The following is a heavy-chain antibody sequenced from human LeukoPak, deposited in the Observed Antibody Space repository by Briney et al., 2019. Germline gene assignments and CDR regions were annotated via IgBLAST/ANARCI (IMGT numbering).Heavy chain of an antibody. D-gene: IGHD6-19*01. CDR3: ARFSSGWYGHY. Sequence: SETLSLTCTVSGGSISSSSYYWGWIRQPPGKGLEWIGNIYYSGSTYYNPSLKSRVTISVDTSKNQFSLKLSSVTAADTAVYYCARFSSGWYGHYWGREPWSPSPQ. J-gene: IGHJ4*02. V-gene: IGHV4-39*07. CDR1: GGSISSSSYY. CDR2: IYYSGST.